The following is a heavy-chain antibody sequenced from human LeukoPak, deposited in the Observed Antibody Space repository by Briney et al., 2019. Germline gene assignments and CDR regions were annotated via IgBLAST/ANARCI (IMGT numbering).Heavy chain of an antibody. CDR1: GGSISSSSYY. CDR2: IYYSGST. V-gene: IGHV4-39*01. J-gene: IGHJ4*02. D-gene: IGHD3-22*01. CDR3: ARLGAYYYDSSAKFIDY. Sequence: PSETLSLTCTVSGGSISSSSYYWGWIRQPPGKGLEWIGSIYYSGSTYYNPSLKSRVTISVDTSKNQFSLKLSSVTAADTAVYYCARLGAYYYDSSAKFIDYWGQGTLVTVSS.